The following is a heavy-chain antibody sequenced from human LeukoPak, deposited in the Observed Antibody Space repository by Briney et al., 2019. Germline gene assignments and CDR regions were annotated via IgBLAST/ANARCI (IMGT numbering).Heavy chain of an antibody. D-gene: IGHD4-17*01. CDR2: IWYDGGNK. CDR3: AGDYGEYYYGMDV. J-gene: IGHJ6*02. V-gene: IGHV3-33*01. Sequence: GRSLRLSCAASGFTFSSYGMHWVRQAPGKGLEWVAVIWYDGGNKCYADSVKGRFTISRDNSKNTLYLQMNSLRAEDTAVYYCAGDYGEYYYGMDVWGQGTTVTVSS. CDR1: GFTFSSYG.